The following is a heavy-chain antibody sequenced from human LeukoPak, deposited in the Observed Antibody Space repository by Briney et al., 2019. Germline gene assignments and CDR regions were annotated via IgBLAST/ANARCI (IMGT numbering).Heavy chain of an antibody. Sequence: SQTLSLTCTVSGGSISSGSYYWRWIRQPAGTGLEWIGRIYTSGSTNYNPSLKSRVTISVDTSKNQFSLKLSSVTAADTAVYYCAVRGRGYSYGSYYYYMDVWGKGTTVTVSS. V-gene: IGHV4-61*02. J-gene: IGHJ6*03. CDR1: GGSISSGSYY. CDR2: IYTSGST. CDR3: AVRGRGYSYGSYYYYMDV. D-gene: IGHD5-18*01.